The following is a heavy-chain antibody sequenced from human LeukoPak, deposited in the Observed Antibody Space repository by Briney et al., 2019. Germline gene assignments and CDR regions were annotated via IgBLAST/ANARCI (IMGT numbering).Heavy chain of an antibody. J-gene: IGHJ5*02. V-gene: IGHV4-4*07. CDR2: IYTSGST. CDR1: GGSISSYY. CDR3: ARDWIGGAAGNIGVFNWFDP. Sequence: SETLSLTCTVSGGSISSYYWSWIRQPAGKGLEWIGRIYTSGSTNYNPSLKSRVTMSVDTSKNQFSLKLSSVTAADTAVYYCARDWIGGAAGNIGVFNWFDPWGQGTLVTVSS. D-gene: IGHD6-13*01.